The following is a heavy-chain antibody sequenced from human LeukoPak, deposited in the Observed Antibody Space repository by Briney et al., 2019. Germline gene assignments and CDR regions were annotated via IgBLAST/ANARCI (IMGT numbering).Heavy chain of an antibody. V-gene: IGHV1-69*04. Sequence: SVKVSCTASGGTFSSYAISWVRQAPGQGLEWMGRIIPILGIANYAQKFQGRVTITADKSTSTAYMELSSLRSEDTAVYYCAARWLQLPGPDYWGQGTLVTVSS. CDR3: AARWLQLPGPDY. D-gene: IGHD5-24*01. CDR1: GGTFSSYA. J-gene: IGHJ4*02. CDR2: IIPILGIA.